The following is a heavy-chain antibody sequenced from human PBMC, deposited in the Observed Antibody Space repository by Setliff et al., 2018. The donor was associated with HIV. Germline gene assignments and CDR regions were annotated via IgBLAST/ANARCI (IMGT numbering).Heavy chain of an antibody. J-gene: IGHJ5*02. D-gene: IGHD3-10*01. CDR2: VYGSGST. Sequence: SETLSLTCTVSGGFISSYYWSWTRQPPGKGLEWIGYVYGSGSTNYNPSLKSRVTISVDTSRNQFSLNLSSVTAADTAVYYCARSLDYSGSGSYYVGWFDLWGQGIPVTVSS. CDR1: GGFISSYY. V-gene: IGHV4-59*12. CDR3: ARSLDYSGSGSYYVGWFDL.